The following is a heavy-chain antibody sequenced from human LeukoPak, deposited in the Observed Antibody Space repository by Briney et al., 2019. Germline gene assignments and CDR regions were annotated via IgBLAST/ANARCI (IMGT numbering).Heavy chain of an antibody. CDR3: VKDPDPRYCSSTSCSPI. D-gene: IGHD2-2*01. CDR2: IKQDGSEI. Sequence: GGSLRLSCAASGFTFSNYWMSWVRQAPGKELEWVANIKQDGSEIYYVDSVKGRFTISRDNAKNSLYLQMNSLRVEDTAVYYCVKDPDPRYCSSTSCSPIWGQGTMVTVSS. CDR1: GFTFSNYW. V-gene: IGHV3-7*03. J-gene: IGHJ3*02.